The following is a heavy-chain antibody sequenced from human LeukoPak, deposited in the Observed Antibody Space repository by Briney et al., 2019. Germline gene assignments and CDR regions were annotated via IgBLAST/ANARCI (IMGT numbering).Heavy chain of an antibody. CDR3: ARDGSGGYRNRGVFDI. Sequence: GGSLRLSCAASGFTVSNNYMNWVRQAPGKGLEWVSILYSGGGTYYADSVKGRFTISHDNSKNTLYLQMNSLRAEDTAVYYCARDGSGGYRNRGVFDIWGQGTMVTVS. CDR1: GFTVSNNY. CDR2: LYSGGGT. D-gene: IGHD5-18*01. J-gene: IGHJ3*02. V-gene: IGHV3-53*01.